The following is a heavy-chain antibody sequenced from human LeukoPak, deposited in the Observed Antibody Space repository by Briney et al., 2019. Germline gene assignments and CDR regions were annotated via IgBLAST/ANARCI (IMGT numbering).Heavy chain of an antibody. J-gene: IGHJ4*02. CDR3: AREESDYVWGSYRSLDY. V-gene: IGHV3-7*05. D-gene: IGHD3-16*02. CDR1: GFTFSSYW. CDR2: IKQDGSEK. Sequence: GGSLRLSCAASGFTFSSYWMSCVRQAPGKGLEWVANIKQDGSEKYYVDSVKGRFTISRDNAKNSLYLQMNSLRAEDTAVYYCAREESDYVWGSYRSLDYWGQGTLVTVSS.